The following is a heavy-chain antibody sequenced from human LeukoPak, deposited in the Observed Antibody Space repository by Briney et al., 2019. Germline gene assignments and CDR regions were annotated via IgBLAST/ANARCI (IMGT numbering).Heavy chain of an antibody. J-gene: IGHJ5*02. Sequence: PGGSLRLSCAASGFTFSSYSMNWVRQAPGKGLEWISSISSSSSYIYYADSVKGRFTISRDNAKNSLYLQMNSLRAEDTAVYYCALYYDFWSGYYSNWFDPWGQGTLVTVS. D-gene: IGHD3-3*01. CDR3: ALYYDFWSGYYSNWFDP. CDR1: GFTFSSYS. V-gene: IGHV3-21*01. CDR2: ISSSSSYI.